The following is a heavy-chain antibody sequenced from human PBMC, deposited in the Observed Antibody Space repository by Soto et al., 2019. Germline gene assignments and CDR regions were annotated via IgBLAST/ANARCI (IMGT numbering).Heavy chain of an antibody. D-gene: IGHD6-13*01. J-gene: IGHJ4*02. CDR2: IIPIFGTA. CDR3: AKVGSGGSSSCYDY. CDR1: VGTFSSYA. Sequence: QVQLVQSGAEVKKPGSSVKVSCKASVGTFSSYAISWVRQAPGQGLEWMGGIIPIFGTANYAQKIQGSVTITADDSTSTAYMEMSSLRSEDTAVYYCAKVGSGGSSSCYDYWGQGTLVTVSS. V-gene: IGHV1-69*12.